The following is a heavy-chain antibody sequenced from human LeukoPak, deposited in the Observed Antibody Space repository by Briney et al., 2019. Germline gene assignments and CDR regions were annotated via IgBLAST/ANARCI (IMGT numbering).Heavy chain of an antibody. D-gene: IGHD6-19*01. CDR3: ARGSPVAGASLNY. CDR2: ISSNGGST. CDR1: GFTFSSYA. V-gene: IGHV3-64*01. Sequence: PGGSLRLSCAASGFTFSSYAMHWVRQAPGKGLEYVSAISSNGGSTYYANSVKGRFTISRDNSKNTLYLQMGSLRAEDMAVYYCARGSPVAGASLNYWGQGTLVTVSS. J-gene: IGHJ4*02.